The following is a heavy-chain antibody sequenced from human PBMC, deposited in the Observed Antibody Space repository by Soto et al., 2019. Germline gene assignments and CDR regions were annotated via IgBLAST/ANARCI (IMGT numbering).Heavy chain of an antibody. V-gene: IGHV3-21*01. CDR1: GFTFSSYS. CDR3: ARDLVGATI. J-gene: IGHJ4*02. Sequence: EVQLVESGGGLVKPGGSLRLSCAASGFTFSSYSRNWVRQAPGKGLEWVSSISSSSNYIYYADSMKGRFTISRDNAKNSLYLQMNSLRAEDTAVDYCARDLVGATIWGQGTLVTVSS. D-gene: IGHD1-26*01. CDR2: ISSSSNYI.